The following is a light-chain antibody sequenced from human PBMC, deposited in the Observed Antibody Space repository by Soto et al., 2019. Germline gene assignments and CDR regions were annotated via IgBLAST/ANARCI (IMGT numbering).Light chain of an antibody. V-gene: IGLV4-69*01. CDR1: SGHSSFA. J-gene: IGLJ2*01. CDR3: QTWGTGIRV. Sequence: QLVLTQSPSASASLGASVKLACTLSSGHSSFAIAWHQQQPEKGPRYLMKLNSDGSHSKGEGIPDRFSGSRSGAERYLTISSLPSEDEADYYCQTWGTGIRVFGGGTKLTVL. CDR2: LNSDGSH.